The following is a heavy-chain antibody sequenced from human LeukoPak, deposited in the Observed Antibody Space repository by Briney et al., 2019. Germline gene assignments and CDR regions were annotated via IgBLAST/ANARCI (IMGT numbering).Heavy chain of an antibody. Sequence: KSSGTLSLTCTVSGYSISSGYYWGWIRQPPGKGLEWIGSIYHSGSTYYNASLKSQVSISIDTSKNQFSLRLTSVTAADTAVYYCARQTGSGLFILPGGQGTLVTVSS. J-gene: IGHJ4*02. V-gene: IGHV4-38-2*02. CDR3: ARQTGSGLFILP. CDR2: IYHSGST. CDR1: GYSISSGYY. D-gene: IGHD3/OR15-3a*01.